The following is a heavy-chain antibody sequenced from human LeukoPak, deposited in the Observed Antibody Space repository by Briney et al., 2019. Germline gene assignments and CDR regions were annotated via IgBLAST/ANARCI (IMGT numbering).Heavy chain of an antibody. J-gene: IGHJ3*02. CDR2: IYWNDDE. D-gene: IGHD2-2*02. CDR3: AHLSYTLDAFDI. V-gene: IGHV2-5*01. CDR1: GFSLSTSGVG. Sequence: SGPTLVKPTQTLTLTCTFSGFSLSTSGVGVGWIRQPPGKALEWLALIYWNDDERYSPSLKSRLTITKDTSKNQVVLTMTNMDPVDTATYYCAHLSYTLDAFDIWGQGTMVTVSS.